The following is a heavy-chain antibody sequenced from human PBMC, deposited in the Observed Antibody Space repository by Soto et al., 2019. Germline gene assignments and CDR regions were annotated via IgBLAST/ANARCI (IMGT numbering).Heavy chain of an antibody. V-gene: IGHV3-30-3*01. CDR3: AREHVGYCSSTSCYQYYYYYYGMDV. CDR1: GFTFSSYA. CDR2: ISYDGSNK. D-gene: IGHD2-2*01. J-gene: IGHJ6*02. Sequence: GGSLRLSCAASGFTFSSYAMHWVRQAPGKGLEWVAVISYDGSNKYYADSVKGRFTISRDNSKNTLYLQMNSLRAEDTAVYYCAREHVGYCSSTSCYQYYYYYYGMDVWGQGTTVTVSS.